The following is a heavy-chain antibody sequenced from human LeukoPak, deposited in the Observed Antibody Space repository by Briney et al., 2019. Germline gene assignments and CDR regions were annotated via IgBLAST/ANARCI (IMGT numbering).Heavy chain of an antibody. D-gene: IGHD5-18*01. J-gene: IGHJ4*02. Sequence: GGSLRLSCAASGFTFSSYAMSWVRQAPGKGLEWVSAISGSGGSTYYADSVKGRFTISRDNAKNSLYLQMNSLRADDSALYYCARIGSNYGYDYWGQGTLVTVSS. CDR3: ARIGSNYGYDY. CDR1: GFTFSSYA. V-gene: IGHV3-23*01. CDR2: ISGSGGST.